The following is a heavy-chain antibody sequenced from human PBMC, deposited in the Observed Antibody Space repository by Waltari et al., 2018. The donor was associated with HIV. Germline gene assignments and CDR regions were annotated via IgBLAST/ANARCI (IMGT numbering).Heavy chain of an antibody. CDR2: IYPGDSDT. V-gene: IGHV5-51*01. Sequence: EVQLVQSGAEVKKPGESLEISCKASGYTFKNSWIGWVRQMPGKGLEWMGIIYPGDSDTRYSPSFQDQVTISADTSTNTAFLRWTSLKPSDTAMYFCARRPNAFDFWGQGTMVTVSS. J-gene: IGHJ3*01. CDR1: GYTFKNSW. CDR3: ARRPNAFDF.